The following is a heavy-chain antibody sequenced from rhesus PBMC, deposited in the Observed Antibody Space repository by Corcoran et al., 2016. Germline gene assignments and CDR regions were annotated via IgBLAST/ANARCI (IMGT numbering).Heavy chain of an antibody. V-gene: IGHV4-76*01. D-gene: IGHD5-24*01. CDR3: ARRAEWVGHLVFDY. CDR1: GDSISSGYD. J-gene: IGHJ4*01. Sequence: QVQLQEPGPGVVKSSETLSLTCAVSGDSISSGYDWSWIRQPPGTGLEWIGCIYGSGGSTDCNPSLRSRGTISNDTSKNQFSLKLSSVTAADTAVYYCARRAEWVGHLVFDYWGQGVLVTVSS. CDR2: IYGSGGST.